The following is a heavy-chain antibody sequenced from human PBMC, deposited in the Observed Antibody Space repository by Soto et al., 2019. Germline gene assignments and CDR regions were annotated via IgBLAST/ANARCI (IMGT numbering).Heavy chain of an antibody. CDR1: GFTFTTYA. CDR2: IWYDGSNR. CDR3: ARDGAPGYYYYYMDV. Sequence: QVQLVESGGGVVQPGTSLRLSCAASGFTFTTYALHWVRQAPGKGLEWVALIWYDGSNRYYADSVKGRFTISRDNSKNTLYLQMNSLRPEDTALYYCARDGAPGYYYYYMDVWGKGTTVTVSS. J-gene: IGHJ6*03. V-gene: IGHV3-33*01.